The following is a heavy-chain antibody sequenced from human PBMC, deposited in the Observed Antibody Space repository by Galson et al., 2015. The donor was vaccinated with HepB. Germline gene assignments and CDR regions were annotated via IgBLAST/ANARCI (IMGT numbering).Heavy chain of an antibody. D-gene: IGHD3-16*01. CDR1: GFTFSSYA. CDR3: ARGWGYGMDV. V-gene: IGHV3-30-3*01. Sequence: SLRLSCAASGFTFSSYAMHWVRQAPGKGLEWVAVISYDGSNKYYADSVKGRFTISRDNSKNTLYLQMNSLRAEDTAVYYCARGWGYGMDVWGQGTTVTVSS. CDR2: ISYDGSNK. J-gene: IGHJ6*02.